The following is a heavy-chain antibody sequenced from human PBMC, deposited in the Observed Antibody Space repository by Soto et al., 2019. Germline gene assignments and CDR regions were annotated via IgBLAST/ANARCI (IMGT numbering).Heavy chain of an antibody. CDR3: ARDGAVAGDSSFDY. CDR2: INAGNGNT. D-gene: IGHD6-19*01. Sequence: QVQLVQSGAEVKKPGASVKVSCKASRYTFTRYGMHWVRQAPGQRLEWMGWINAGNGNTKYSQKFQGRVTITTDTSASTAYMELSSLRSEDTAVYYCARDGAVAGDSSFDYWGQGTLVTVSS. CDR1: RYTFTRYG. J-gene: IGHJ4*02. V-gene: IGHV1-3*01.